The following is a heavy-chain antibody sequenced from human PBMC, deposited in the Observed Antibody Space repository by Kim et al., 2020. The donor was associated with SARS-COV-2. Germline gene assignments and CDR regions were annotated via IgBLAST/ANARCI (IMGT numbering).Heavy chain of an antibody. CDR3: AKATFQGLQLWRAFDI. CDR2: ISYDGSNK. Sequence: GGSLRLSCAASGFTFSNYGMHWVRQAPDKGLEWVAVISYDGSNKYYADSVKGRFTISRDNSKNTLYLQMNSLRAEDTAVYYCAKATFQGLQLWRAFDIWG. V-gene: IGHV3-30*18. J-gene: IGHJ3*02. CDR1: GFTFSNYG. D-gene: IGHD5-18*01.